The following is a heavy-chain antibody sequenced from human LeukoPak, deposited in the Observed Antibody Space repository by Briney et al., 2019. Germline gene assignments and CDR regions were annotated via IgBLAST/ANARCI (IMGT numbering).Heavy chain of an antibody. D-gene: IGHD3-22*01. Sequence: PGGSLRLSCTASGFPFSNYAMSWVRQAPGKGLEWVSTISGSGGTTYYADSVRGRFTISRDNSKNTLYLQMNSLRVDDTAVYYCAEMGGYYYNSAYYSWGQGTLVTVSS. V-gene: IGHV3-23*01. CDR1: GFPFSNYA. J-gene: IGHJ4*02. CDR3: AEMGGYYYNSAYYS. CDR2: ISGSGGTT.